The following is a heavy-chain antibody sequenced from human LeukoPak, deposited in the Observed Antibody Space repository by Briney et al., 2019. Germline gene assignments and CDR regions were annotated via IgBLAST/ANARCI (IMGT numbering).Heavy chain of an antibody. V-gene: IGHV3-9*01. D-gene: IGHD1-26*01. CDR3: AKDSSLSGSYYDY. CDR2: ISWNSGSI. J-gene: IGHJ4*02. Sequence: GRSLRLSCAASGFTFDDYAMHWVRQAPGKGLEWVSGISWNSGSIGYADSVKGRFTISRDNAKNSLYLQMNSLRAEDTAFYYCAKDSSLSGSYYDYWGQGTLVTVSS. CDR1: GFTFDDYA.